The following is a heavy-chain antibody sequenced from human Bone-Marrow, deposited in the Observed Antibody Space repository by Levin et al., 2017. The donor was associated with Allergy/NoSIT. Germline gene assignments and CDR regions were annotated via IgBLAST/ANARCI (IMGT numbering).Heavy chain of an antibody. CDR1: GFTFSSYG. V-gene: IGHV3-30*18. D-gene: IGHD3-22*01. CDR3: AKEHYYDSSGYRRYYYDGMDG. J-gene: IGHJ6*02. CDR2: ISYDGSNK. Sequence: GGSLRLSCAASGFTFSSYGMHWVRQAPGKGLEWVAVISYDGSNKYYADSVKGRFTISRDNSKNTLYLQMNSLRAEDTAVYYCAKEHYYDSSGYRRYYYDGMDGWGQGTTVTVSS.